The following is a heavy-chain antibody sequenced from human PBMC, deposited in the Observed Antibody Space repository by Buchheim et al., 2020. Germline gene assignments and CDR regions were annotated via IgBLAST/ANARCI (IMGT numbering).Heavy chain of an antibody. Sequence: EVQLVESGGGLVQPGGSLRLSCAASEVTFSRYAMNWVRQAPGKGPEWVSSIVGSGSSIYYADSVKGRFTISRDNPKKTFYLQMNSLRADDTALYYCAKCTYGDYFHYGMDVWGQGT. J-gene: IGHJ6*02. CDR1: EVTFSRYA. CDR2: IVGSGSSI. D-gene: IGHD4-17*01. CDR3: AKCTYGDYFHYGMDV. V-gene: IGHV3-23*04.